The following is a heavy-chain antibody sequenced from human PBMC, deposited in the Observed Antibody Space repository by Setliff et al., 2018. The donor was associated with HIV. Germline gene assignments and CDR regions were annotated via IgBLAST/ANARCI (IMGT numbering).Heavy chain of an antibody. CDR3: ARTEYFDFWSGPRGFDP. CDR2: INPNSGGT. CDR1: GYTFSAYH. J-gene: IGHJ5*02. Sequence: GASVKVSCKASGYTFSAYHMHWARQAPGQGLEWMGWINPNSGGTHYAQKFQGRVTMTRDTSTSTAYMELSRLRSDDTAVYYCARTEYFDFWSGPRGFDPWGQGTLVTVSS. V-gene: IGHV1-2*02. D-gene: IGHD3-3*01.